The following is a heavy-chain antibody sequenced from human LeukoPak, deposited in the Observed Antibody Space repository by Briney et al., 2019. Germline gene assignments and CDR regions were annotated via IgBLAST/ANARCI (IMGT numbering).Heavy chain of an antibody. V-gene: IGHV4-34*01. CDR1: GGSFSGYF. CDR2: INHRGVT. Sequence: SETLSLTCAVSGGSFSGYFWNWIRQPPGKGLEWIGEINHRGVTNYSPSLKSRVTISVDASKNQFSLTLRSVTAADTAVYYCAKAPTTVVTLPHYFEDGGKETLSPFLQ. CDR3: AKAPTTVVTLPHYFED. D-gene: IGHD4-23*01. J-gene: IGHJ4*02.